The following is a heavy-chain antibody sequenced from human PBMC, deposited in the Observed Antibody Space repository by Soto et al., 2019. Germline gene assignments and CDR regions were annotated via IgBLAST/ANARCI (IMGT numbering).Heavy chain of an antibody. CDR3: ARDDILTGYYRY. V-gene: IGHV1-8*01. J-gene: IGHJ4*02. CDR2: MNPNSGNT. D-gene: IGHD3-9*01. CDR1: GYTFTSYD. Sequence: GASMKVSCKASGYTFTSYDINWVRQATGQGLEWMGWMNPNSGNTGYAQKFQGRVTMTRNTSISTAYMELSSLRSEDTAVYYCARDDILTGYYRYWGQGTLVTVSS.